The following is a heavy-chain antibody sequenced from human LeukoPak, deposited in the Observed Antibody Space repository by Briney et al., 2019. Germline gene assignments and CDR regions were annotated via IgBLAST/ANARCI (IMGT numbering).Heavy chain of an antibody. V-gene: IGHV4-59*01. Sequence: SETLSLTCTVSGGSINDYYWTWIRQAPGKGLEWIGYISNSGTTDYNPSLKGRVTMSVDTSKNGFSLNLTSVSAAGTAMYYCARVVRGAVTSNWFDPWGQGTLVTVFS. CDR1: GGSINDYY. D-gene: IGHD4-17*01. J-gene: IGHJ5*02. CDR3: ARVVRGAVTSNWFDP. CDR2: ISNSGTT.